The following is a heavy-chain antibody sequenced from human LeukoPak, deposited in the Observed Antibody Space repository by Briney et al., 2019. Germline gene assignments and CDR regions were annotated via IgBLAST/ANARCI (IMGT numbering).Heavy chain of an antibody. J-gene: IGHJ1*01. CDR2: ISSSGTDI. V-gene: IGHV3-11*01. CDR1: GFTFSDYY. CDR3: VRYCSSTSCYIGSGEYFQH. D-gene: IGHD2-2*02. Sequence: GGSLRLSCAASGFTFSDYYMSWIRLAPGKGLEWVSFISSSGTDIFYADSMKGRFTISRDNAKNSLYLQMNSLRAEDTAVYYCVRYCSSTSCYIGSGEYFQHWGQGTLVAVSS.